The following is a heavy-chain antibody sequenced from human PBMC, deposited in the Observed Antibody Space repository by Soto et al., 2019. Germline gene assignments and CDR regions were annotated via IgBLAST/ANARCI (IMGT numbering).Heavy chain of an antibody. CDR1: GFTFSSYG. Sequence: GGSLRLSCAASGFTFSSYGMHWVRQAPGKGLEWVAVISYDGSNKYYADSVKGRFTISRDNSKNTLYLQMNSLRAEDTAVYYCAKDYYYYDSSGYYDHDYWGQGTLVTVSS. CDR3: AKDYYYYDSSGYYDHDY. CDR2: ISYDGSNK. D-gene: IGHD3-22*01. J-gene: IGHJ4*02. V-gene: IGHV3-30*18.